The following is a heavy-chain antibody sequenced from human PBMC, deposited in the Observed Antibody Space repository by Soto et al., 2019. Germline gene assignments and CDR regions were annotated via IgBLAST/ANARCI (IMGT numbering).Heavy chain of an antibody. J-gene: IGHJ6*02. D-gene: IGHD3-10*01. CDR3: ARERELLWFGDSPYGMDV. Sequence: EVQLVESGGGLVQPGGSLRLSCAASGFTFSSYWMHWVRQAPGMGLVWVSRINSDGSSTSYADSVKGRFTISRDNAKNTLYLQMNSLRAEDTAVYYCARERELLWFGDSPYGMDVWGQGTTVTVSS. CDR2: INSDGSST. CDR1: GFTFSSYW. V-gene: IGHV3-74*01.